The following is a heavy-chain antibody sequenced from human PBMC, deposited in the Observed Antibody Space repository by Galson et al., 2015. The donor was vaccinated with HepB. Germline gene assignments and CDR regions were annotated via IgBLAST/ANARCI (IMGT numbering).Heavy chain of an antibody. CDR3: ARVSISGAPGLPEGIGY. D-gene: IGHD6-13*01. Sequence: SLRLSCAASSAFTFSSYAMHWVRQAPGKGLEWVALISYDGSNKYYADSVKGRFTISRDNSKNTLYLQMNSLRGEDTADYYCARVSISGAPGLPEGIGYWGQGTLVTVPS. J-gene: IGHJ4*02. CDR1: AFTFSSYA. CDR2: ISYDGSNK. V-gene: IGHV3-30*04.